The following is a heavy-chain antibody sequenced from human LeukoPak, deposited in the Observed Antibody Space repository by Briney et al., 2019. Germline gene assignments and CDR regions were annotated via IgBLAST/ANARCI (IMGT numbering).Heavy chain of an antibody. Sequence: GGSVRLSCAASGFTFSKYAMSWLRPAPGKGLEGVTGIIGLIGTTYNADSMNDRFTTSTANSKNRMYLQMSSLRGEDTAVYYCVKNTWELQSVWYFDLWGRRTLVTVSS. J-gene: IGHJ2*01. CDR1: GFTFSKYA. V-gene: IGHV3-23*01. CDR3: VKNTWELQSVWYFDL. CDR2: IIGLIGTT. D-gene: IGHD1-26*01.